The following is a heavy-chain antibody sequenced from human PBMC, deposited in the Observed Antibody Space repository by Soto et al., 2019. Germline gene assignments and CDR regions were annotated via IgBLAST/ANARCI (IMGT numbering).Heavy chain of an antibody. D-gene: IGHD2-2*01. J-gene: IGHJ6*02. CDR2: INPSGGST. CDR1: GYTFTSYY. CDR3: ARERCSSTSCYGDYYYYYGMDV. Sequence: ASVKVSCTASGYTFTSYYMHWVRQAPGQGLEWMGIINPSGGSTGYAQKFQGRVTMTRDTSTSTVYMELSSLRSEDTAVYYCARERCSSTSCYGDYYYYYGMDVWGQGTTVTVSS. V-gene: IGHV1-46*03.